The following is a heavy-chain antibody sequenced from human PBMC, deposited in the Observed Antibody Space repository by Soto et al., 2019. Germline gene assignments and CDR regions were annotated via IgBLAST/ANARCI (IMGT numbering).Heavy chain of an antibody. J-gene: IGHJ3*02. CDR2: INPSGGST. D-gene: IGHD3-16*02. V-gene: IGHV1-46*01. CDR3: ARDSRGDYVWGSYRYDAFDI. CDR1: GYTFTSYY. Sequence: ASVKVSCKASGYTFTSYYMHWVRQAPGQGLEWMGIINPSGGSTSYAQKFQGRVTMTRDTSTSTVYMELSSLRSEDTAVYYCARDSRGDYVWGSYRYDAFDIWGQGTMVTVSS.